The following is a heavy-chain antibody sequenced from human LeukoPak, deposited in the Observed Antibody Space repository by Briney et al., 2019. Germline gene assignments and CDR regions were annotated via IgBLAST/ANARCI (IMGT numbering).Heavy chain of an antibody. CDR2: IYYSGST. CDR1: GGSISSSSHY. D-gene: IGHD6-19*01. Sequence: SETLSLTCTVSGGSISSSSHYWGWIRQPPGKGLEWIGSIYYSGSTYYNPSLKSRVTISVDTSKNQFSLKLSSVTAADTAVYYCARALLSSGWGWVWFDPWGQGTLVTVSS. CDR3: ARALLSSGWGWVWFDP. V-gene: IGHV4-39*07. J-gene: IGHJ5*02.